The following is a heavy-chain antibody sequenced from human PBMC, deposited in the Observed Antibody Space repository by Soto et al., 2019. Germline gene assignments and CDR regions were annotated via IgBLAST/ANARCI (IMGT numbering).Heavy chain of an antibody. CDR1: GYTFTGYY. Sequence: ASVKVSCKASGYTFTGYYMHWVRQAPGQGLEWMGWINANNGDTNYAQKFQGWVTMTTDTSTSTAYMELRSLRSDDTAVYYCARDTRKVMITFGGVGYGYWGQGTLVTVSS. CDR2: INANNGDT. D-gene: IGHD3-16*01. J-gene: IGHJ4*02. V-gene: IGHV1-2*04. CDR3: ARDTRKVMITFGGVGYGY.